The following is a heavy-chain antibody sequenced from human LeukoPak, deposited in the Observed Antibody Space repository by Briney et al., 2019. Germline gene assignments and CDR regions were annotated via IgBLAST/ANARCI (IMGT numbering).Heavy chain of an antibody. D-gene: IGHD4-17*01. Sequence: ASVKVSCKASGYTFTSYDINWVRQATGQGLEWMGWMNPNSGNTGYAQKFQGRVTMTRNTSISTAYMELSSLRSEDTAVYYCARGLMLVTETKPVDWGQGTLVTVSS. V-gene: IGHV1-8*01. J-gene: IGHJ4*02. CDR3: ARGLMLVTETKPVD. CDR1: GYTFTSYD. CDR2: MNPNSGNT.